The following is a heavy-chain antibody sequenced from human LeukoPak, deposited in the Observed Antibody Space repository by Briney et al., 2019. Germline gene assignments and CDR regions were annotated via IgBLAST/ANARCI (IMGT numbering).Heavy chain of an antibody. J-gene: IGHJ4*02. D-gene: IGHD6-19*01. CDR1: GFTFSSYG. Sequence: GGSLRLSCAASGFTFSSYGMHWVRQAPGKGLEGVAFIRYDGSNKYYADSVKGRFTISRDNSKNTLYLQMNILRAEDTAVYYCAKERASGWDYWGQGTLVTVSS. CDR3: AKERASGWDY. V-gene: IGHV3-30*02. CDR2: IRYDGSNK.